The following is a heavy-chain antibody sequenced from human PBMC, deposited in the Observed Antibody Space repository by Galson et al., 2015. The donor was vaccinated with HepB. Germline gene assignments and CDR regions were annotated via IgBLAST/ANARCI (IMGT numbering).Heavy chain of an antibody. D-gene: IGHD1-26*01. Sequence: SVKVSCKASGFTFTSSAVQWVRQARGQRLEWIGWIVVGSGNTHYAQKFQERVIITRDMSTSTAYMELSSLRSEDTALYYCAAISGSSHAYDIWGQGTKVTVSS. V-gene: IGHV1-58*01. CDR1: GFTFTSSA. CDR2: IVVGSGNT. J-gene: IGHJ3*02. CDR3: AAISGSSHAYDI.